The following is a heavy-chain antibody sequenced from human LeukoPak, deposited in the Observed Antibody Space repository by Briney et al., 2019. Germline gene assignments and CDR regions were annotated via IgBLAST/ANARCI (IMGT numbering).Heavy chain of an antibody. CDR3: ARDRSGYRNAFDH. V-gene: IGHV3-30*04. J-gene: IGHJ4*02. Sequence: GGSLRLSCAASGFTFSSYAIHWVRQAPGKGLEWVAVMSYDGSTKYYADSVKGRFTISRDNSKSTLFLQMNSLRAEDTALYYCARDRSGYRNAFDHWGQGTLVTVSS. CDR2: MSYDGSTK. D-gene: IGHD3-22*01. CDR1: GFTFSSYA.